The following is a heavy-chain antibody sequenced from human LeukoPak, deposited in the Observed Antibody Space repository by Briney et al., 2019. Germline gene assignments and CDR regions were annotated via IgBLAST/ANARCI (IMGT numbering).Heavy chain of an antibody. CDR2: IYYSGST. J-gene: IGHJ5*02. D-gene: IGHD5-24*01. Sequence: SETLSLTCTVSGGSISSSSYYWGWIRQPPGKGLEWIGSIYYSGSTYYNPSLKSRVTISVDTSKNQFSLKLSSVTAADTAVYYCAREVVEMATIIDWFDPWGQGTLVTVSS. V-gene: IGHV4-39*07. CDR3: AREVVEMATIIDWFDP. CDR1: GGSISSSSYY.